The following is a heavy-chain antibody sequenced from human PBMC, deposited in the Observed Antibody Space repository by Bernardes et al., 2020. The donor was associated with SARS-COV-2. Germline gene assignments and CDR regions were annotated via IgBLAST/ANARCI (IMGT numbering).Heavy chain of an antibody. CDR3: ARAAGYYDRSGYYHEYNNH. J-gene: IGHJ1*01. V-gene: IGHV1-18*04. CDR1: GYTFTSYG. Sequence: ASVKVSCKSSGYTFTSYGISWVRQAPGQGLEWLGWISPNNGTTNFAQKFQGRVTLTTDTSTTTAYMELRSLRSDDTAVYYCARAAGYYDRSGYYHEYNNHWGQGTLVTVSS. D-gene: IGHD3-22*01. CDR2: ISPNNGTT.